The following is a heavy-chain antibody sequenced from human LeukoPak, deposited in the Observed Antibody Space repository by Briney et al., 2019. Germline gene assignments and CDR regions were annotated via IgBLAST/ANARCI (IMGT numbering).Heavy chain of an antibody. CDR1: GYTFTGYY. D-gene: IGHD3-22*01. CDR2: INPNSGGT. CDR3: ARELYYYDSSGPYGMDV. J-gene: IGHJ6*02. V-gene: IGHV1-2*02. Sequence: GASVKVSCKASGYTFTGYYMHWVRQAPGQGLEWMGWINPNSGGTNYAQKFQGGVTMTRDTSISTAYMELSRLRSDDTAVCYCARELYYYDSSGPYGMDVWGQGTTVTVSS.